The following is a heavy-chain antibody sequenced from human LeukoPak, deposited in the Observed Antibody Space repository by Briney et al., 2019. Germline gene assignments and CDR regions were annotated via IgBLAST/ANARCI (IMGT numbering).Heavy chain of an antibody. V-gene: IGHV3-7*03. CDR1: GFTFSSSW. CDR3: AKYYGSALDD. CDR2: IKHDGSEK. J-gene: IGHJ4*02. Sequence: PGGSLRLSCAASGFTFSSSWMCWVRQAPGNRLEWVANIKHDGSEKYYVDSVKGRFTISRDNAKNSVYLQMNSLRAEDTAVYFCAKYYGSALDDWGQGTLVIVSS. D-gene: IGHD3-3*01.